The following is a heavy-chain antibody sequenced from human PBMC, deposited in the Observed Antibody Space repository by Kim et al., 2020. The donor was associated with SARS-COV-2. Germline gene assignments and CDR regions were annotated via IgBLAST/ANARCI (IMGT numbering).Heavy chain of an antibody. CDR1: GFTFSNAW. CDR3: ITDPSSSGYDTPIDLFY. Sequence: LSLTCVASGFTFSNAWMSWVRQAPGKGLEWVGRIKSKTNSETTEYAAPVKGRFTISRDDSKNTLYLQMDSLKTEDTAVYYCITDPSSSGYDTPIDLFYWGQGTLVTVSS. J-gene: IGHJ4*02. V-gene: IGHV3-15*01. CDR2: IKSKTNSETT. D-gene: IGHD3-22*01.